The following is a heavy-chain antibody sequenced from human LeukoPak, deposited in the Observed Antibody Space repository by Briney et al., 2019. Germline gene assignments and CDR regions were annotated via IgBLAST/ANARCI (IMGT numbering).Heavy chain of an antibody. V-gene: IGHV3-21*01. J-gene: IGHJ4*02. CDR3: AKVGYCSSTSCYHFDY. CDR2: ISSSSYI. CDR1: GFTFSSYS. Sequence: PGGSLRFSCAASGFTFSSYSMIWVRQALGKGLEWVSSISSSSYIYYADSVKGRFTISRDNAKNSLYLQMNSLRAEDTAVYYCAKVGYCSSTSCYHFDYWGQGTLVTVSS. D-gene: IGHD2-2*01.